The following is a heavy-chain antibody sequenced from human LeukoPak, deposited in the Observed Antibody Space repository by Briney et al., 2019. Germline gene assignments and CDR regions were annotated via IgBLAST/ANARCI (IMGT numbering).Heavy chain of an antibody. Sequence: GASVKVSCKASGYTFTIYGISWVRQAPGQGLEWMGWISAYNGNTNYAQKLQGRVTMTTDTSTSTAYMELRSLRSDDTAVYYCARGPRLDSSGWYYGAFDIWGQGTMVTVS. CDR2: ISAYNGNT. CDR3: ARGPRLDSSGWYYGAFDI. V-gene: IGHV1-18*01. J-gene: IGHJ3*02. CDR1: GYTFTIYG. D-gene: IGHD6-19*01.